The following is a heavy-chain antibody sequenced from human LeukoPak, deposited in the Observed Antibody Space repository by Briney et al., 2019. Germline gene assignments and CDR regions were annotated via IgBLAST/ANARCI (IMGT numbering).Heavy chain of an antibody. J-gene: IGHJ4*02. CDR1: GYTFTSYG. V-gene: IGHV1-18*01. CDR2: ISAHNGDT. Sequence: GASVKVSCKASGYTFTSYGISWVRQAPGQGLEWMGWISAHNGDTNYAQKFQGRVSMTTDTSTSTGYMELRSLTSDDTAVYYCARDLTRTVGATTTSDYWGQGTLVTVSS. CDR3: ARDLTRTVGATTTSDY. D-gene: IGHD1-26*01.